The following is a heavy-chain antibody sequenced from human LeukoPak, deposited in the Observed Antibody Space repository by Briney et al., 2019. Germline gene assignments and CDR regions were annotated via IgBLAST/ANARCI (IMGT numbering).Heavy chain of an antibody. D-gene: IGHD3-9*01. J-gene: IGHJ4*02. CDR3: ARASDDILTGSSFVDY. V-gene: IGHV4-4*02. CDR2: IYHSGST. CDR1: GGSISSSNW. Sequence: PSETLSLTCAVSGGSISSSNWWSWVRQPPGKGLEWIGEIYHSGSTNYNPSLKSRVTISVDKSKNQFSLKLSSVTAADTAVYYCARASDDILTGSSFVDYWGQGTLVTVSS.